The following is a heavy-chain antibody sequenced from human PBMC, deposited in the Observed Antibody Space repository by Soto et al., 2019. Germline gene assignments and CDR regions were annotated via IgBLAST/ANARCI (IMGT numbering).Heavy chain of an antibody. CDR3: ARGPDYYDSSAYYGY. CDR1: GFTFSNYW. D-gene: IGHD3-22*01. Sequence: GGSLRLSCAASGFTFSNYWMYWVGQAPGKGLVWVSRVNGDGSRTTYADSVKGRFTISRDNAKNTLYLQMNSLRAEDTAVYYCARGPDYYDSSAYYGYWGQGTLVTVSS. V-gene: IGHV3-74*01. CDR2: VNGDGSRT. J-gene: IGHJ4*02.